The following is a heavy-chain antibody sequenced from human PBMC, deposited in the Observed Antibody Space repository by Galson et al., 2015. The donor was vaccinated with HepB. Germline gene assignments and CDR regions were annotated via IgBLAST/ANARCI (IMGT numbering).Heavy chain of an antibody. D-gene: IGHD2-15*01. CDR3: AKDILRNYWYFDL. Sequence: SLRLSCAASGFTFDDYAMHWVRQAPGKGLEWVSFISYHAGSIAYADSVKGRFTISRDNAKNSLYLQMNNLRPEDTALYYCAKDILRNYWYFDLWGRGTLVTVSS. CDR2: ISYHAGSI. J-gene: IGHJ2*01. V-gene: IGHV3-9*01. CDR1: GFTFDDYA.